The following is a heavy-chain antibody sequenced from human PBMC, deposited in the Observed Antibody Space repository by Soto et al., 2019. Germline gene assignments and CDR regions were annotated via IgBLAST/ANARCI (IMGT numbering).Heavy chain of an antibody. CDR3: ARAPVGGSGSYYMKYYYYGMDV. CDR2: IYYSGST. J-gene: IGHJ6*02. V-gene: IGHV4-59*01. D-gene: IGHD3-10*01. Sequence: PSDTLSLTCTVSGGSISSYYWSWLRQPPGKGLEWIGYIYYSGSTNYNPSLKSRVTISVDTSKNQFSLKLSSVTAADTAVYYCARAPVGGSGSYYMKYYYYGMDVWGQGTTVTVSS. CDR1: GGSISSYY.